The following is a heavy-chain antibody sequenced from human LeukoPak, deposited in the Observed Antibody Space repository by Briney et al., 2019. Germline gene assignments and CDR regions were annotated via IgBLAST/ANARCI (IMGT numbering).Heavy chain of an antibody. CDR1: GFTFSSYS. J-gene: IGHJ5*02. Sequence: GGSLRLSCAASGFTFSSYSMNWVRQAPGKGLEWVSSISSSSSYIYYADSVKGRFTISRDNAKKSLYLQMNSLRAEDTALYHCARAGGNSGNWFDPWGQGTLVTVSS. CDR2: ISSSSSYI. CDR3: ARAGGNSGNWFDP. D-gene: IGHD4-23*01. V-gene: IGHV3-21*04.